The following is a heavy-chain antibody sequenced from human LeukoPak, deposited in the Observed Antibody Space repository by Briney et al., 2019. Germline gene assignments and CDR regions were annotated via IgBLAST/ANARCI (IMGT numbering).Heavy chain of an antibody. Sequence: SETLSLTCTVSGGSISSYYWSWIRQPPGKGLEWIGYIYYSGSTNYNPSLKSRVTISVDTSKNQFSLKLSSATAADTAVYYCARGEIYGSGSPNWFDPWGQGTLVTVSS. V-gene: IGHV4-59*01. CDR3: ARGEIYGSGSPNWFDP. J-gene: IGHJ5*02. D-gene: IGHD3-10*01. CDR2: IYYSGST. CDR1: GGSISSYY.